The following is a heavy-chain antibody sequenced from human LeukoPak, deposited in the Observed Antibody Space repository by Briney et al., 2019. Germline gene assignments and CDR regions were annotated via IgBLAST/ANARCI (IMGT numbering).Heavy chain of an antibody. D-gene: IGHD1-26*01. Sequence: GGSLRLSCAVSGFTFSDYWMSWVRQAPEKGLEWVANIDQHGSESNHVDSVKGRFTISRDNAKNTLYLQMISLRAEDTAVYYCARGGGTFDYWGQGTLVTVSS. J-gene: IGHJ4*02. CDR3: ARGGGTFDY. CDR1: GFTFSDYW. CDR2: IDQHGSES. V-gene: IGHV3-7*01.